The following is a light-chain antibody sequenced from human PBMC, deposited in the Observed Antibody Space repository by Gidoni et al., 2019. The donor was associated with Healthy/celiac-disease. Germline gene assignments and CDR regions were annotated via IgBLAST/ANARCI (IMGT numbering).Light chain of an antibody. CDR2: GAS. Sequence: ESVLTQSPGTLSLSPGERATRSCRASQSVSSSYLAWYQQKPGQAPRLLIYGASSRATGIPDRFSGSGSGTDFTLTISRLEPEDFAVYYCQQYGSSPLFTFGLGTKVDIK. CDR3: QQYGSSPLFT. J-gene: IGKJ3*01. V-gene: IGKV3-20*01. CDR1: QSVSSSY.